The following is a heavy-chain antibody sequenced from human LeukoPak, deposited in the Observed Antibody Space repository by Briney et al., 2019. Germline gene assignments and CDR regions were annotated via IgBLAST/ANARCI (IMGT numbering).Heavy chain of an antibody. J-gene: IGHJ5*02. V-gene: IGHV3-7*01. CDR2: IKPGGSEK. CDR3: ARGGSWFAP. D-gene: IGHD3-10*01. Sequence: PGGSLRLSCAASGFSFNTFWMSWVRQAPGKGPEWVANIKPGGSEKSYVDSVKGRFTISRDNAKNSLYLQMNSLRAEDTALYYCARGGSWFAPWGQGTLVTVSS. CDR1: GFSFNTFW.